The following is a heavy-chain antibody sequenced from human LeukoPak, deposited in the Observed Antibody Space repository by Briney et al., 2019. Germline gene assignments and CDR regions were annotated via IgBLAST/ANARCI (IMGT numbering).Heavy chain of an antibody. CDR1: GGSVSGHY. V-gene: IGHV4-59*08. Sequence: PSETLSLTCSVSGGSVSGHYWSWIRQTPERGLEWLGFVFASGSTNYNPFFKSRVTMSADMSRNQFYLGLQSVSAADTGVYFCARHQHYGDYDYFDFWGQGTLVTVSS. D-gene: IGHD4-17*01. CDR3: ARHQHYGDYDYFDF. J-gene: IGHJ4*02. CDR2: VFASGST.